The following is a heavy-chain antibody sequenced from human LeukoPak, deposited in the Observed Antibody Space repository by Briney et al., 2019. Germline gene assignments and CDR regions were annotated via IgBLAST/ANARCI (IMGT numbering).Heavy chain of an antibody. Sequence: GGSLRLSCAASGFTFSSYWMHWVRQAPGKGLVWVSRINSDGSSTSYADSVKGRFTISRDNAKNTLYLQMNSLRAEDTGIYYCARDRAVKARIGGMDVWGQGTTVIVSS. V-gene: IGHV3-74*01. D-gene: IGHD5-24*01. J-gene: IGHJ6*02. CDR3: ARDRAVKARIGGMDV. CDR1: GFTFSSYW. CDR2: INSDGSST.